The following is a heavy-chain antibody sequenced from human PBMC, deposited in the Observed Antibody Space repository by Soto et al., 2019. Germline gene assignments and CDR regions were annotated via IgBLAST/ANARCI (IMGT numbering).Heavy chain of an antibody. D-gene: IGHD2-2*01. Sequence: QVRLVQSGGEVKKPGSSVKVSCEASGGTFSSYAFSWVRQAPGHGLEWMGGIIPMSRTPNYAQKFQGRVTISPDESTNTVYMELSSLRSDDTAVYYCARDCGSTSCFDMDVWGQGTTVTVSS. V-gene: IGHV1-69*01. CDR1: GGTFSSYA. CDR3: ARDCGSTSCFDMDV. CDR2: IIPMSRTP. J-gene: IGHJ6*02.